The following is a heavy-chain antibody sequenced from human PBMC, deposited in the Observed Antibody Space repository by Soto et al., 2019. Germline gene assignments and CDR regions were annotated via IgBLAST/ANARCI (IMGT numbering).Heavy chain of an antibody. CDR1: GFTFSSYA. V-gene: IGHV3-23*01. J-gene: IGHJ4*02. CDR3: AKASDYDIFTGYV. D-gene: IGHD3-9*01. CDR2: ISGSGGST. Sequence: EVQLLESGGGFVQPGGSLSLSCAASGFTFSSYAMSWVRQAPGKGREWVSAISGSGGSTYYADSVKGRFTITRDNSKNTLYLQMTSLSAEDTAVYYCAKASDYDIFTGYVWGRGTMVTVAS.